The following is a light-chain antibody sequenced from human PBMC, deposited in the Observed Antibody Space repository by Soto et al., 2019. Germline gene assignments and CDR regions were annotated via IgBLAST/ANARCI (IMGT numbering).Light chain of an antibody. J-gene: IGLJ2*01. CDR2: SNN. Sequence: QSVLTQPPSASGTPGQRVTISCSGSSSNIGSKTVNWYQQLPGTAPKLLIYSNNQRPSGVPDRFSGSKSGTSASLAISGLQSDDEADYYCAAWDDSLNGVVFGGGTQLTVL. CDR3: AAWDDSLNGVV. CDR1: SSNIGSKT. V-gene: IGLV1-44*01.